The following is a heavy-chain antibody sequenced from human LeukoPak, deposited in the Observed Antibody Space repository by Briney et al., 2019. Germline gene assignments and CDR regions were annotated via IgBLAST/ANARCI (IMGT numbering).Heavy chain of an antibody. V-gene: IGHV4-31*03. CDR2: IYHSGST. Sequence: SQTLSLTCTVSGDSISSGGYYWSWIRQHPGQGLEWIGYIYHSGSTYYNPSLKSRVTVSVDTSKNQCSLKLSSVTTADTAVYYCTRSTNLEAFDIWGQGTMVTVSS. CDR3: TRSTNLEAFDI. J-gene: IGHJ3*02. CDR1: GDSISSGGYY. D-gene: IGHD2-8*01.